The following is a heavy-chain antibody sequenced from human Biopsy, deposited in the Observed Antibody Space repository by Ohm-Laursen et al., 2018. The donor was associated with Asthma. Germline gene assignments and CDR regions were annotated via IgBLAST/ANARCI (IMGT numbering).Heavy chain of an antibody. V-gene: IGHV5-51*01. Sequence: RESLRISCNASGYIFTSYRIGWVRQMPGKGLEWMGIIFPGDSDTIYSPSFQGQVTISADKSISTAYLQWSSLKASDTAIYYCARLAYGSGSFFDFWGQGTLVTVAS. CDR1: GYIFTSYR. J-gene: IGHJ4*02. CDR2: IFPGDSDT. CDR3: ARLAYGSGSFFDF. D-gene: IGHD3-10*01.